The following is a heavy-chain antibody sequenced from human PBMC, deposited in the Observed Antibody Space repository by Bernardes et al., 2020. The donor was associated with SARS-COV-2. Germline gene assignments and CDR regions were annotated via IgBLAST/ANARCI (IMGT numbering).Heavy chain of an antibody. Sequence: GESLKISCKGSGYNFTSYWIGWVRQMPGKGLEWMGIIYPGDSDTRYSPSFQGQVTISADKSISTAYLQWSSLKASDTAMYCCARKGNNWDDAFDIWGQGTMVTVSS. CDR3: ARKGNNWDDAFDI. V-gene: IGHV5-51*01. CDR2: IYPGDSDT. CDR1: GYNFTSYW. J-gene: IGHJ3*02. D-gene: IGHD1-1*01.